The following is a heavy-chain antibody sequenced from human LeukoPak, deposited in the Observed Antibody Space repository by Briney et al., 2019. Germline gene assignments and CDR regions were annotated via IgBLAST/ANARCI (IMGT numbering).Heavy chain of an antibody. Sequence: GESLKISCKGSGYSFTSYWIGWVRQMPGKGLEWMGIIYPGDSDTRYSPSFQGQVTISADKSISTAYLQWSSLRASDTAIYYCARTFSGSSYAYDFWGQGTLVTVSS. D-gene: IGHD1-26*01. V-gene: IGHV5-51*01. CDR2: IYPGDSDT. J-gene: IGHJ4*02. CDR1: GYSFTSYW. CDR3: ARTFSGSSYAYDF.